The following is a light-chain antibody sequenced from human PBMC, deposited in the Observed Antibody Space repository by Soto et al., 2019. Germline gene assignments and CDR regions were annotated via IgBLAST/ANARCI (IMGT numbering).Light chain of an antibody. V-gene: IGKV1-5*01. J-gene: IGKJ2*01. CDR1: QSISSW. Sequence: DIQMTQSPSTLSASVGDRVTITCRASQSISSWLAWYQQKPGKAPKLLIYDASSLESGVPSRFSGSGSGTEFTLTISSLQPDDFATYYCQQRSSRPPMYTFGQGTKVEIK. CDR3: QQRSSRPPMYT. CDR2: DAS.